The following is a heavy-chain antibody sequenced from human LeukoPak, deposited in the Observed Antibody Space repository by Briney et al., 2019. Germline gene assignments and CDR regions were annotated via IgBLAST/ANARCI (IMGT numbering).Heavy chain of an antibody. J-gene: IGHJ3*02. V-gene: IGHV4-30-2*01. Sequence: NPSATLSLTCTVSGGSISSGGYYWSWIRQPPGKGLEWIGYIYHSGSTYYNPSLKSRVTISVDRSKNQFSLKLSSVTAADTAVYYCARCGSDAFDIWGQGTMVTVSS. CDR1: GGSISSGGYY. CDR2: IYHSGST. CDR3: ARCGSDAFDI.